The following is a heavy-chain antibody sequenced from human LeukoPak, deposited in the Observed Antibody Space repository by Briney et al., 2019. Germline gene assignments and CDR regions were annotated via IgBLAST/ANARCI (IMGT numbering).Heavy chain of an antibody. D-gene: IGHD6-19*01. Sequence: PSETLSLTCTVSGGSISSGDYYWSWIRQPPGKGLEWIGYIYYSGSTNYNPSLKSRVTISVDTSKNQFSLKLSSVTAADTAVYYCARRQWIYGMDVWGQGITVTVSS. V-gene: IGHV4-61*08. J-gene: IGHJ6*02. CDR2: IYYSGST. CDR3: ARRQWIYGMDV. CDR1: GGSISSGDYY.